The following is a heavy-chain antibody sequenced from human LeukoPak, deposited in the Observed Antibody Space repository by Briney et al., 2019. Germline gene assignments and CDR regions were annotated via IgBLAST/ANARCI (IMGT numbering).Heavy chain of an antibody. CDR3: PRAFPFRVIPDAFDI. Sequence: GGSLRLSCAASGFIFSSYEMNWVRQAPGKGLEWISYISSSGTTIYYADSVKGRFTISRDNAKNSLYLLMSSLRAEDTAVYYCPRAFPFRVIPDAFDIWGQGTMVTVSS. V-gene: IGHV3-48*03. CDR2: ISSSGTTI. J-gene: IGHJ3*02. CDR1: GFIFSSYE. D-gene: IGHD3-16*01.